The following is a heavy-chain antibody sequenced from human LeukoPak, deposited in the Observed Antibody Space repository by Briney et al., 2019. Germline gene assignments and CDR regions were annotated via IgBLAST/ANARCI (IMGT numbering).Heavy chain of an antibody. V-gene: IGHV6-1*01. CDR1: GDSVSSKSAA. Sequence: SQTLSLTCVISGDSVSSKSAAWNWLRQSPSRGLEWLGRTFYRSKWYNDYAVSVRGRLTVNPDTSKNLFSLHLNSVTPDDTAVYYCVRSTGPLDVWGQGTLVTVSS. CDR3: VRSTGPLDV. D-gene: IGHD7-27*01. J-gene: IGHJ4*02. CDR2: TFYRSKWYN.